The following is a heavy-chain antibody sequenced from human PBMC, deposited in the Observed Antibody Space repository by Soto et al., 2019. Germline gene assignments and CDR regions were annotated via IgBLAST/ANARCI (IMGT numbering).Heavy chain of an antibody. J-gene: IGHJ4*02. CDR2: ISGSGGST. CDR1: GFTFSSYA. CDR3: AKRGDEQQLAPAPFDY. Sequence: GGSLRLSCAASGFTFSSYAMSWVRQAPGKGLEWVSAISGSGGSTYYADSVKGRFTISRDNSKNTLYLQMNSLRAEDTAVYYCAKRGDEQQLAPAPFDYWGQGTLVTVSS. D-gene: IGHD6-13*01. V-gene: IGHV3-23*01.